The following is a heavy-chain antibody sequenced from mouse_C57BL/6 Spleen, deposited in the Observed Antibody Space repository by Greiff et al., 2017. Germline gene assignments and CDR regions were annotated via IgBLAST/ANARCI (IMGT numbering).Heavy chain of an antibody. CDR2: INPNNGGI. J-gene: IGHJ3*01. Sequence: VQLQQSGPELVKPGASVKISCKASGYTFTDYYMNWVKQSHGKSLEWIGDINPNNGGISYKQKFKGKATLTVDKSSSTAYMELRSLTSEVSAVYYCARYLGAWFAYWCQGTLVTVSA. CDR3: ARYLGAWFAY. D-gene: IGHD4-1*01. CDR1: GYTFTDYY. V-gene: IGHV1-26*01.